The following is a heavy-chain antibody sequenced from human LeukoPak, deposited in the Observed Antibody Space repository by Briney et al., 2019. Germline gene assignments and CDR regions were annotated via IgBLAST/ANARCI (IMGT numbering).Heavy chain of an antibody. Sequence: GGSLRLSCVASGFSFSTSSMTWVRQSPGKGLEWLANIKEDGSGKVYVDSVKGRFTISRDNSKNSLYLQMNTLRVDDSAVYYCARDPYSGKYGAFDIWGQGTMVTISS. CDR3: ARDPYSGKYGAFDI. CDR1: GFSFSTSS. CDR2: IKEDGSGK. D-gene: IGHD1-26*01. V-gene: IGHV3-7*01. J-gene: IGHJ3*02.